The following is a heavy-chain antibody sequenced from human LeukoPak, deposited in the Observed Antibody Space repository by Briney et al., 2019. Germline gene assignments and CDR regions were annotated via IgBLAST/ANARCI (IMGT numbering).Heavy chain of an antibody. V-gene: IGHV7-4-1*01. CDR2: INTNTGNP. CDR1: GFTFSSYG. CDR3: ASGETYYYGSGSTPYYYYGMDV. Sequence: GRSLRLSCAASGFTFSSYGMYWVRQAPGQGLEWMGWINTNTGNPTYAQGFTGRFVFSLDTSVSTAYLQICSLKAEDTAVYYCASGETYYYGSGSTPYYYYGMDVWGKGTTVTVSS. J-gene: IGHJ6*04. D-gene: IGHD3-10*01.